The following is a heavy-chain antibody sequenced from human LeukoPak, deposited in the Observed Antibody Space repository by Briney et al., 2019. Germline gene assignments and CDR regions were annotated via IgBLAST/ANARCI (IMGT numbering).Heavy chain of an antibody. J-gene: IGHJ6*03. CDR1: GYTFTSYA. CDR3: ARKSVAGTPRDIVYQYYSMDV. V-gene: IGHV7-4-1*01. D-gene: IGHD2-15*01. CDR2: INTNTCNP. Sequence: ASLKLSRKASGYTFTSYAMNWVRQAPAQGLEWMGWINTNTCNPTYAQGFTGRFVFALDTSVTTAYLQIPSIKAEVTAVSYRARKSVAGTPRDIVYQYYSMDVWGKGTTVTVSS.